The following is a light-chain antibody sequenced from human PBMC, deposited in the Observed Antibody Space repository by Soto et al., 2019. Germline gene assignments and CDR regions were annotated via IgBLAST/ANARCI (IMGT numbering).Light chain of an antibody. Sequence: QSALTQPPPASGSPGQSVAISCTGASSDVGGYNYVSSYQQHPGKAPKLMIYEVNKRPSGVPDRYSGSKSGNTASLTVSDLQAEDEPDYYCSSYAGSSNVFGTGTKLTVL. V-gene: IGLV2-8*01. CDR2: EVN. CDR1: SSDVGGYNY. J-gene: IGLJ1*01. CDR3: SSYAGSSNV.